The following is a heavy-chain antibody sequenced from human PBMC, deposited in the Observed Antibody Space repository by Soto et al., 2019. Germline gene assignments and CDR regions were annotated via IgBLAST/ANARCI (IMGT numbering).Heavy chain of an antibody. CDR2: INHSGST. Sequence: SETLSLTCAVYGGSFSGYYWSWIRQPPGTGLEWIGEINHSGSTNYNPSLKSRVTISVDTSKNQFSLKLSSVTAADTAVYYCARGGGSGWYVDYWGQGTLVTVSS. J-gene: IGHJ4*02. CDR1: GGSFSGYY. CDR3: ARGGGSGWYVDY. D-gene: IGHD6-19*01. V-gene: IGHV4-34*01.